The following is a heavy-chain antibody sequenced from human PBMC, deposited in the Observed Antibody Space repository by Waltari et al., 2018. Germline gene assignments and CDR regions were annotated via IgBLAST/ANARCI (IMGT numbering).Heavy chain of an antibody. V-gene: IGHV3-30*01. D-gene: IGHD2-15*01. CDR1: AFTYRTSI. CDR3: GREGGTSGYSGYLDT. J-gene: IGHJ4*02. CDR2: MSYDGFSK. Sequence: QVQLVESGGGVVQPGRSLSLSCAAPAFTYRTSIIPWARQAPGKGLEWVAAMSYDGFSKYYADSVKGRFSIGRDDSQNTVYLQANSLTTEDTAVYYCGREGGTSGYSGYLDTWGQGTLVTVSS.